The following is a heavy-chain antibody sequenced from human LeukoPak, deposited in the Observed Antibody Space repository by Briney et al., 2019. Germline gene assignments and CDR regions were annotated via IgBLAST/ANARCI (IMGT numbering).Heavy chain of an antibody. CDR3: ARDQLWFGELLYEPPH. CDR1: GFTFSSYW. J-gene: IGHJ1*01. D-gene: IGHD3-10*01. Sequence: GGSLRLSCAASGFTFSSYWMSWVRQAPGKGLEWVANIKQDGSEKYYVDSVKGRFTISRDNAKNSLYLQMNSLRAEDTAVYYCARDQLWFGELLYEPPHWGQGTLVTVSS. CDR2: IKQDGSEK. V-gene: IGHV3-7*01.